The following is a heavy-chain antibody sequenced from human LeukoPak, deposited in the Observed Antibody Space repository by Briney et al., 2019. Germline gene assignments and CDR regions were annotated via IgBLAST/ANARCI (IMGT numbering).Heavy chain of an antibody. V-gene: IGHV1-18*01. J-gene: IGHJ4*02. CDR3: ARESGQGETAAGTNLYYFDY. CDR1: GYIFTSYG. CDR2: ISAYNGNT. D-gene: IGHD6-13*01. Sequence: GASVTVSCKASGYIFTSYGISWVRQAPGQGLEWMGWISAYNGNTNYAQKLQGRVTMTTDTSTSTAYMELRSLRSDDTAVYYCARESGQGETAAGTNLYYFDYWGQGTLVTVSS.